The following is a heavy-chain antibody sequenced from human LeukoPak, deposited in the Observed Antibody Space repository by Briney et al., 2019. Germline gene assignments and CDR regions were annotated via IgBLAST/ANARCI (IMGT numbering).Heavy chain of an antibody. Sequence: SVTVSCMPSGYTFTIYYMHWVRQAPGQGLEWMGIINPSGGSTSYAQKFQGRVTMTTDTSTSTVYMELSSLRSEDTAVYYCARDVVAGFRDRDYWGQGTLVTVSS. J-gene: IGHJ4*02. D-gene: IGHD2-21*01. CDR1: GYTFTIYY. V-gene: IGHV1-46*01. CDR3: ARDVVAGFRDRDY. CDR2: INPSGGST.